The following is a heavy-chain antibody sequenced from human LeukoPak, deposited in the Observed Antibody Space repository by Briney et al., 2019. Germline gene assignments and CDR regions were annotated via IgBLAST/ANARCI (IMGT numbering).Heavy chain of an antibody. V-gene: IGHV4-39*01. CDR3: ASTACTSCYAYYYYYGMDV. J-gene: IGHJ6*02. CDR2: IYYSGST. CDR1: GGSISSSSYY. Sequence: SETLSLTCTVSGGSISSSSYYWGWLRQPPGKGLEWIGSIYYSGSTYYNPSLKSRVTISVDTSKNQFSLKLSSVTAADTAVYYCASTACTSCYAYYYYYGMDVWGQGTTVTVSS. D-gene: IGHD2-2*01.